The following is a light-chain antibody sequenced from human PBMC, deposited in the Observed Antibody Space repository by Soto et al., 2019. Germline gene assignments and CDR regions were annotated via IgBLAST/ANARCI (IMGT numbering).Light chain of an antibody. CDR3: CSYAGSCVV. CDR1: SSDVGSYNL. J-gene: IGLJ2*01. Sequence: QSVLTQLASVSGSPGQSITISCTGTSSDVGSYNLVSWYQQHPGKAPKLMIYEGSKRPSGVSNRFSGSKSGNTASLTISGLQAEDEADYYCCSYAGSCVVFGGGTKLTVL. CDR2: EGS. V-gene: IGLV2-23*01.